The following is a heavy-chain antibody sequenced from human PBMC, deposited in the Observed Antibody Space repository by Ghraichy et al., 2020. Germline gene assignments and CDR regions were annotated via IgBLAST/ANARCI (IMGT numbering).Heavy chain of an antibody. D-gene: IGHD2-2*01. J-gene: IGHJ5*02. CDR3: VKDVVVVVPASPTAIDP. V-gene: IGHV3-64D*06. CDR2: ISSNGGST. Sequence: GSLRLSCSASGFTFSSYAMHWVRQAPGKGLEYVSAISSNGGSTYYADSVKGRFTISRDNSKNTLYLQMSSLRAEDTAVYYCVKDVVVVVPASPTAIDPWGQGTLVTVSS. CDR1: GFTFSSYA.